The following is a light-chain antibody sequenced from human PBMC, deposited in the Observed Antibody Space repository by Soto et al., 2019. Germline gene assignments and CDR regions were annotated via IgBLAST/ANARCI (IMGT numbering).Light chain of an antibody. J-gene: IGKJ1*01. CDR1: QSVDTN. CDR2: GAS. CDR3: HQYNNWPQWT. Sequence: EIVMTQSPATLSVSPGQRATLSCRASQSVDTNLAWYQQKPGQAPRLLIYGASTRATGIPARFSGSGSGTEFTLTISSLQSEDFAVYYCHQYNNWPQWTFGQGTKVEIK. V-gene: IGKV3-15*01.